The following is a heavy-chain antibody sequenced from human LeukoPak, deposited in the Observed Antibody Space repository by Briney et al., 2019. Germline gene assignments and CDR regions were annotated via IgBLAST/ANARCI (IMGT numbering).Heavy chain of an antibody. J-gene: IGHJ4*02. CDR2: IKQDGSEK. V-gene: IGHV3-7*01. Sequence: GGSLRLSCAASGFTFSSYWMSWVRQAPGKGLEWVANIKQDGSEKYYVDSVKGRFTISRDNAKNSLYLQMNSLRAEDTAVYYCARDLRFLEWLPFDYWGQGTLVTVSS. CDR3: ARDLRFLEWLPFDY. D-gene: IGHD3-3*01. CDR1: GFTFSSYW.